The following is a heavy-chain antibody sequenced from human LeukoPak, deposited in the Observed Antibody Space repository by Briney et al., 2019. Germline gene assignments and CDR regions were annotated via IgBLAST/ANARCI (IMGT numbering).Heavy chain of an antibody. D-gene: IGHD4-17*01. CDR3: ARVRMTTVTSWYDY. CDR2: INHSGST. CDR1: GGSFSGYY. J-gene: IGHJ4*02. Sequence: SETLSLTCAVYGGSFSGYYWSWIRQPPGKGLEWIGEINHSGSTNYNPSLKSRVTISVDTSKNQFSPKLSSVTAADTAVYYCARVRMTTVTSWYDYWGQGTLVTVSS. V-gene: IGHV4-34*01.